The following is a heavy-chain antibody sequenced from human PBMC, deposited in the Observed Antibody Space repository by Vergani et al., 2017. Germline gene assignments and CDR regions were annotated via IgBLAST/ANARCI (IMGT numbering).Heavy chain of an antibody. Sequence: QITLKESGPTLVKPTQTLTLTCTFSGFSLSTSGVGVGWIRQPPGKALEWLALIYWDDDKRYSPSLKSRLTITKDTSKNQVVLTMTNMDPVDTATYYFAHNGSSGWYEVPVRHYYYYGMDVWGQGTKGTVSS. V-gene: IGHV2-5*02. CDR2: IYWDDDK. CDR1: GFSLSTSGVG. J-gene: IGHJ6*02. D-gene: IGHD6-19*01. CDR3: AHNGSSGWYEVPVRHYYYYGMDV.